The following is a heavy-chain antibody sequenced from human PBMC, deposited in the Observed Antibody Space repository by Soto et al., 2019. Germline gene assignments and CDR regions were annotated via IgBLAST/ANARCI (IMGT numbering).Heavy chain of an antibody. CDR2: ISAYNGNT. Sequence: ASVKVSCKASGYTFTSYGISWVRQAPGQGLEWMGWISAYNGNTKYAQKLQGRVTMTTDTSTSTAYMELRSLRSEDTAVYYCARVQRGQLLSSFADAFDIWGQGTMVTVS. D-gene: IGHD2-2*01. V-gene: IGHV1-18*01. CDR3: ARVQRGQLLSSFADAFDI. CDR1: GYTFTSYG. J-gene: IGHJ3*02.